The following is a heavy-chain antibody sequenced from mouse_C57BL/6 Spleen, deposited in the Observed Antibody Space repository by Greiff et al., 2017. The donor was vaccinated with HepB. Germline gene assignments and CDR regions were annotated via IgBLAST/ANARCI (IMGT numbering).Heavy chain of an antibody. J-gene: IGHJ3*01. CDR1: GYSITSCYY. CDR2: ISYDGSN. CDR3: ARDYDGFAY. V-gene: IGHV3-6*01. Sequence: EVKLMESGPGLVKPSQSLSLTCSVTGYSITSCYYRNWIRQFPGNKLEWMGYISYDGSNNYNPSLKNRISITRDTSKNQFFLKLNSVTTEDTATYYCARDYDGFAYWGQGTLVTVSA. D-gene: IGHD2-12*01.